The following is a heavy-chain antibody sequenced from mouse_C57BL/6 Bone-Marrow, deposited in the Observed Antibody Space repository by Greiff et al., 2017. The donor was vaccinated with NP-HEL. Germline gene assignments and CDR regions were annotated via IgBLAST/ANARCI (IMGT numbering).Heavy chain of an antibody. Sequence: EVQGVESGEGLVKPGGSLKLSCAASGFTFSSYAMSWVRQTPEKRLEWVAYISSGGDYIYYADTVKGRFTISRDNARNTLYLQMSSLKSEDTAMYYCTRYYGSSYYAMYYWGQGTSVTVSS. CDR1: GFTFSSYA. V-gene: IGHV5-9-1*02. D-gene: IGHD1-1*01. J-gene: IGHJ4*01. CDR2: ISSGGDYI. CDR3: TRYYGSSYYAMYY.